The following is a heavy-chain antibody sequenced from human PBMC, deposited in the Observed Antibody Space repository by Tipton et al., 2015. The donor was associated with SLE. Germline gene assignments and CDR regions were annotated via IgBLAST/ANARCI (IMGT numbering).Heavy chain of an antibody. Sequence: TLSLTCSVSGGSISDSYWSWIRQPPGKGLEWIGTIFYVGTTYSNPSLKSRITMSVDTSKNQFSLRLSSVTAADTAVYFCARQGSVGAHYYHYYEMDVWGRGTTVTVS. CDR3: ARQGSVGAHYYHYYEMDV. D-gene: IGHD1-26*01. CDR1: GGSISDSY. V-gene: IGHV4-59*04. CDR2: IFYVGTT. J-gene: IGHJ6*02.